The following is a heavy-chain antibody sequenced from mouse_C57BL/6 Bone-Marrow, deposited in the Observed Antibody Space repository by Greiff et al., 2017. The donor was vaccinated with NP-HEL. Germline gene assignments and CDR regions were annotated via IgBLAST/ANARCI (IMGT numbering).Heavy chain of an antibody. J-gene: IGHJ4*01. CDR1: GYTFTSYW. CDR2: IYPGNSDT. D-gene: IGHD2-1*01. Sequence: VQLQQSGTVLARPGASVKMSCKTSGYTFTSYWMHWVKQRPGQGLEWIGAIYPGNSDTSYNQKFKGKAKLTAVISASTAYMELSSLTNEDSAVYYCTYGNYYYAMDYWGQGTSVTVSS. V-gene: IGHV1-5*01. CDR3: TYGNYYYAMDY.